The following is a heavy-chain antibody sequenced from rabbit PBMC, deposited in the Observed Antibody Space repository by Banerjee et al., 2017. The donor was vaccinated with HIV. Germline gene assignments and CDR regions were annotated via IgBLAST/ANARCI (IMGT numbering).Heavy chain of an antibody. J-gene: IGHJ6*01. CDR3: ARELADNRGYSGL. CDR2: IYGGDSGTT. CDR1: GFDFSSSYY. D-gene: IGHD1-1*01. Sequence: QSLEESGGDLVKPGASLTLTCTASGFDFSSSYYMCWVRQAPGKGLEWIACIYGGDSGTTYYASWAKGRFTISKTSSTTVTLQMTSLTAADTATYFCARELADNRGYSGLWGPGTLVTVS. V-gene: IGHV1S40*01.